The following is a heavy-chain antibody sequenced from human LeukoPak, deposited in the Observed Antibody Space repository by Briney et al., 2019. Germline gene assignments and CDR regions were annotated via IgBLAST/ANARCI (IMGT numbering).Heavy chain of an antibody. Sequence: PSETLSLTCTVSGGSIGSYSWSWIRQSPGGGLEWIGYIYYGGDTAYNPSLRSRVTLSVDTSKNQFSLQLRSVTTADTAVYYCVRGPYGASISKWFDPWGQGTQVIVSP. CDR3: VRGPYGASISKWFDP. CDR2: IYYGGDT. V-gene: IGHV4-59*01. J-gene: IGHJ5*02. CDR1: GGSIGSYS. D-gene: IGHD4/OR15-4a*01.